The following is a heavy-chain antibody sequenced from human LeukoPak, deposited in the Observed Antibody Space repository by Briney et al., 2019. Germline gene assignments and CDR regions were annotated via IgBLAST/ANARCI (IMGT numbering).Heavy chain of an antibody. Sequence: SETLSLTCTVSGGSISSYYWSWSRQPAGKGLEWIGRIYTSGSTNYNPSLKSRVTMSVDTSKNQFSLKLSSVTAADTAVYYCARDRQFGSGSYYKKGDNWFDPWGQGTLVTVSS. J-gene: IGHJ5*02. CDR3: ARDRQFGSGSYYKKGDNWFDP. CDR2: IYTSGST. D-gene: IGHD3-10*01. V-gene: IGHV4-4*07. CDR1: GGSISSYY.